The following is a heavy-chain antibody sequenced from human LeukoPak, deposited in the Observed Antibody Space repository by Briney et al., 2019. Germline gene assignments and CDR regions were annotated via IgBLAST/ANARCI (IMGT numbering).Heavy chain of an antibody. CDR2: IKQDGSEK. D-gene: IGHD3-22*01. J-gene: IGHJ4*02. Sequence: PGGSLRLSCAASGFIFSSYWMSWVRQAPGKGLEWVANIKQDGSEKYYVDSVKGRFTISRDNAKNSLYLEMNSLRAEDTAVYYCARDIGDSSGYHGSYFDYWGQGTLVTVSS. CDR1: GFIFSSYW. CDR3: ARDIGDSSGYHGSYFDY. V-gene: IGHV3-7*01.